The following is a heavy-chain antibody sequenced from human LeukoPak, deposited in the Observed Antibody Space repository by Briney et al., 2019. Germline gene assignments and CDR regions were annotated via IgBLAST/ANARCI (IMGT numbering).Heavy chain of an antibody. J-gene: IGHJ4*02. CDR1: GFTFSSYG. D-gene: IGHD6-19*01. V-gene: IGHV3-33*08. Sequence: GGSLRLSCAASGFTFSSYGMHWVRQAPGKGLEWVAVIWYDGSNKYYADSVKGRFTISRDNSKNTLYLQMNSLRAEDTAVYYCARGGIFYSSGWYDYWGQGTLVTVSS. CDR2: IWYDGSNK. CDR3: ARGGIFYSSGWYDY.